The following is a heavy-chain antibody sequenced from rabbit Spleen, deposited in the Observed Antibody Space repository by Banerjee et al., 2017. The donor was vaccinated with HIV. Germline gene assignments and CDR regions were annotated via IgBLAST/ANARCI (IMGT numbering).Heavy chain of an antibody. CDR3: AKGESSDGWGAGL. D-gene: IGHD4-1*01. CDR2: IKTSSGAT. V-gene: IGHV1S40*01. CDR1: GFSFSSSYY. J-gene: IGHJ4*01. Sequence: QSLEESGGDLVKPGASLTLTCTASGFSFSSSYYIYWVRQAPGKGLEWIGCIKTSSGATYYASWAKGRFTVSKPSSTTVTLQMTGLTVADTATYFCAKGESSDGWGAGLWGPGTLVTVS.